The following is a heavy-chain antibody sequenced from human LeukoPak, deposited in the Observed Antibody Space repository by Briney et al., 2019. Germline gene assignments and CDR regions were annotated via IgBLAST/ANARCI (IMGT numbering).Heavy chain of an antibody. CDR3: ARDRGDGYTAFDY. CDR2: IYSAGDT. Sequence: PGGPLRLTCAVSGFTFSSYDMHWVRQATGKGLEWVSAIYSAGDTYYPGSVKGRFTISRDNAKNTLYLQMNSLRAEDTAVYYCARDRGDGYTAFDYWGQGTLVTVSS. V-gene: IGHV3-13*01. CDR1: GFTFSSYD. J-gene: IGHJ4*02. D-gene: IGHD5-24*01.